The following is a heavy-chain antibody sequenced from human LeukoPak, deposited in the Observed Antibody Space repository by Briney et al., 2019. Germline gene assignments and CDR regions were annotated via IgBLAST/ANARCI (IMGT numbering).Heavy chain of an antibody. J-gene: IGHJ4*02. V-gene: IGHV1-46*01. CDR1: GYTFTRHY. D-gene: IGHD4-17*01. Sequence: ASVKVSCKASGYTFTRHYMYWVRQAPGQGLEWMGIINPSGGSTTYAQNFQGRVTMTSDMSTNTVYMEMSSLRSDDTAVYYCAKERDYGVNYLDYWGQGTLVTVSS. CDR3: AKERDYGVNYLDY. CDR2: INPSGGST.